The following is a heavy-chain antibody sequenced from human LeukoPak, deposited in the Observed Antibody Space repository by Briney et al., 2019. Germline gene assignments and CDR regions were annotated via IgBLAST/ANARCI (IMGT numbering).Heavy chain of an antibody. J-gene: IGHJ4*02. CDR3: ARVGSSGGY. V-gene: IGHV4-38-2*02. Sequence: SETLSLTCTVSGYSISSGYYWGWIRQPPGKGLEWIGSIYHSGSTYYNPSLKSRVTISVDTSKNQFSLKLSSVTAADTAVYYCARVGSSGGYWGQGTLVTVSS. D-gene: IGHD6-13*01. CDR1: GYSISSGYY. CDR2: IYHSGST.